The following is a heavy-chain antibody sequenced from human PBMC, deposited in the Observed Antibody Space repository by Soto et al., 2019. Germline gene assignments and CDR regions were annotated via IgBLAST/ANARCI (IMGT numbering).Heavy chain of an antibody. V-gene: IGHV4-59*01. J-gene: IGHJ5*02. CDR1: GGSISSYY. Sequence: PSETLSLTXSVSGGSISSYYWSWIRQPPGKGLEWIGYIFYSGSTNQSPSLKSRVTISVDTSKNQFSLKLRSVTAADTAVYYCARTALGWFDPWGQGTLVTVSS. D-gene: IGHD2-21*02. CDR2: IFYSGST. CDR3: ARTALGWFDP.